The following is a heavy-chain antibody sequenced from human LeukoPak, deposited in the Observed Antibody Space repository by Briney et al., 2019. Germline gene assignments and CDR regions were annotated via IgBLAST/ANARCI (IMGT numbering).Heavy chain of an antibody. CDR2: IYYSGST. V-gene: IGHV4-59*01. D-gene: IGHD1-26*01. Sequence: PSEXLSLTCTVSGGSISSYYWSWVRQPPGKGLEGIGYIYYSGSTKYNPFLRSRGTISVDTSKNQFSLKLSSVTAADTAVYYCARDAVGATDYWGQGTLVTVSS. CDR1: GGSISSYY. J-gene: IGHJ4*02. CDR3: ARDAVGATDY.